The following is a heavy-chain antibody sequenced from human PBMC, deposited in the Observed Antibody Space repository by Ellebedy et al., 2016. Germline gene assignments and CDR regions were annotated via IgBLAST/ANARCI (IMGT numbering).Heavy chain of an antibody. CDR3: ARGRGNYDFWSGYYGNWFDP. Sequence: SETLSLTCAVYGGSFSSYYWSWIRQPPGKGLEWIGEINHSGSTNYNPSLKSRVTISVDTSKNQFSLKLSSVTAADTAVYYCARGRGNYDFWSGYYGNWFDPWGQGTLVTVSS. CDR1: GGSFSSYY. CDR2: INHSGST. V-gene: IGHV4-34*01. D-gene: IGHD3-3*01. J-gene: IGHJ5*02.